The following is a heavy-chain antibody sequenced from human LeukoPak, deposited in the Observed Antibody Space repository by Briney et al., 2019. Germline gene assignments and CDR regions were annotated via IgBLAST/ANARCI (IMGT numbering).Heavy chain of an antibody. V-gene: IGHV4-34*01. CDR2: INHSGST. J-gene: IGHJ3*02. CDR3: ARHPPPYYYDSSGYPPFDI. D-gene: IGHD3-22*01. CDR1: GGSFSGYY. Sequence: SETLSLTCAVYGGSFSGYYWSWIRQPPGKGLEWIGEINHSGSTNYNPSLKSRVTISVDTSKNQFSLKLSSVTAADTAVYYCARHPPPYYYDSSGYPPFDIWGQGTMVTVSS.